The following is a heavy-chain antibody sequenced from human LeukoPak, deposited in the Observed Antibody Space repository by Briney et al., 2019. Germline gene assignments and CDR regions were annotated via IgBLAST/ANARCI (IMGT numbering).Heavy chain of an antibody. D-gene: IGHD2/OR15-2a*01. J-gene: IGHJ3*02. CDR3: ARDPSMFLDAFDI. CDR2: INHSGST. Sequence: PSETLSPTCAVYGGSFSGYYWSWIRQPPGKGLEWIGEINHSGSTNYNPSLKSRVTMSVDTSKNQFSLKLSSVTAADTAVYYCARDPSMFLDAFDIWGQGTMVTVSS. CDR1: GGSFSGYY. V-gene: IGHV4-34*01.